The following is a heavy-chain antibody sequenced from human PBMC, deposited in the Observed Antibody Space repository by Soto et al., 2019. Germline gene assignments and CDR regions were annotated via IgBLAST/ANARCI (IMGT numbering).Heavy chain of an antibody. CDR2: ISGSGGST. CDR3: AKVNLMNWNYGCDY. D-gene: IGHD1-7*01. J-gene: IGHJ4*02. Sequence: EVQLLESGGGLVQPGGSLRLSCAASGFTFTTYAMTWVRQAPGKGLEWVSAISGSGGSTYYADYVKGRFTIYRDNSKNTLYLQMNRLRAEDTAVYYCAKVNLMNWNYGCDYWGQGTLVTGSS. V-gene: IGHV3-23*01. CDR1: GFTFTTYA.